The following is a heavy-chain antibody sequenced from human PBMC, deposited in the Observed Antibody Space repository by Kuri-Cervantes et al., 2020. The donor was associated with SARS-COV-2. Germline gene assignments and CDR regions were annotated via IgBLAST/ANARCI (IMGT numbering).Heavy chain of an antibody. V-gene: IGHV3-53*01. D-gene: IGHD4-23*01. Sequence: GGSLRLSCAASGFTVSSNYMSWVRQAPGKGLEWVSVIYSGGSTYYADSVKGRFTISRDNSKNTLYLQMNSLRAEDTAVYYCAREVRTVGYYYYMDGWGKGTTVTVSS. CDR1: GFTVSSNY. J-gene: IGHJ6*03. CDR3: AREVRTVGYYYYMDG. CDR2: IYSGGST.